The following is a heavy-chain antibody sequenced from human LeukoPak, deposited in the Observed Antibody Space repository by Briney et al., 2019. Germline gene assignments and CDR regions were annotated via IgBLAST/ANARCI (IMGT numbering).Heavy chain of an antibody. J-gene: IGHJ4*02. CDR1: GFTFSSYA. D-gene: IGHD3-22*01. V-gene: IGHV3-30*18. Sequence: GGSLRLSCAASGFTFSSYAMSWVRQAPGKGLGWVAVISYDGSNKYYADSVKGRFTISRDNSKNTLYLQMNSLRVEDTAVYYCAKDLDSSGYSPDYWGQGTLVTVSS. CDR2: ISYDGSNK. CDR3: AKDLDSSGYSPDY.